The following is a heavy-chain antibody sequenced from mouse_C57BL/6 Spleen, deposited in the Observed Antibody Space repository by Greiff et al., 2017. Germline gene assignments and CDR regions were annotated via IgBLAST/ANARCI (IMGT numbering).Heavy chain of an antibody. CDR3: ARGAYDYPFAY. V-gene: IGHV5-17*01. Sequence: EVHLVESGGGLVKPGGSLKLSCAASGFTFSDYGMHWVRQAPEKGLEWVAYISSGSSTIYYADTVKGRFTISRDNAKNTLFLQMTSLRSEDTAMYYCARGAYDYPFAYWGQGTLVTVSA. J-gene: IGHJ3*01. CDR1: GFTFSDYG. CDR2: ISSGSSTI. D-gene: IGHD2-4*01.